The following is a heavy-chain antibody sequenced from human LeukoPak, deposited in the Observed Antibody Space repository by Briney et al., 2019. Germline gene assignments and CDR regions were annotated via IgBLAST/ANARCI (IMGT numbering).Heavy chain of an antibody. J-gene: IGHJ6*02. CDR1: GFDFHNYV. Sequence: GGSLRLSCAASGFDFHNYVIHWVRQAPGKGLEWVAVISYAVNIKYYADSVKGRFTISRDSSSKTVFLQMNSLRTEDTAVYYCVRMATVTTGGYYYYYGMDVWGQGTTVTVSS. V-gene: IGHV3-30-3*01. CDR2: ISYAVNIK. D-gene: IGHD4-17*01. CDR3: VRMATVTTGGYYYYYGMDV.